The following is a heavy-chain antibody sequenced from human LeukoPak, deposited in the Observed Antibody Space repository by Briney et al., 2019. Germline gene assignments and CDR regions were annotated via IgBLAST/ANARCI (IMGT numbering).Heavy chain of an antibody. Sequence: SGTLSLTCAVSGGSISSSNWWSWVRQPPGKGLEWIGEIYHSGSTNYNPSLKSRVTISVDKSKNQFSLKLSSVTAADTAVYYCARAQPHYHDDNWFDPWGQGTLVTVSS. D-gene: IGHD3-22*01. CDR3: ARAQPHYHDDNWFDP. CDR2: IYHSGST. CDR1: GGSISSSNW. V-gene: IGHV4-4*02. J-gene: IGHJ5*02.